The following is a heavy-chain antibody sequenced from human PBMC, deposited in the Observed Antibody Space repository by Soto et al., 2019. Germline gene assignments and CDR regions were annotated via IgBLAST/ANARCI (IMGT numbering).Heavy chain of an antibody. Sequence: QVQLQESAPGLLKPSETLSLTCTVSGGSSGSFYWSWIRQPPGKGLEWIGYIYYSGSTNYNPSLKSRVTISVDTSKNQFSLNLIAVTAADTAVYYCAKSGAAAGTGYSWFDPWGQGTLVTVSS. CDR3: AKSGAAAGTGYSWFDP. CDR2: IYYSGST. D-gene: IGHD6-13*01. V-gene: IGHV4-59*03. CDR1: GGSSGSFY. J-gene: IGHJ5*02.